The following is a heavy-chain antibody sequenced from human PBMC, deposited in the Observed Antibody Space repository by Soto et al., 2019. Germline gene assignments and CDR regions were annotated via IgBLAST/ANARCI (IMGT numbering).Heavy chain of an antibody. CDR1: DGSISIGDYA. D-gene: IGHD2-21*02. V-gene: IGHV4-30-4*01. CDR2: IYYSGST. J-gene: IGHJ6*02. CDR3: ARVRLLSTRYYYYGMDV. Sequence: PSETLSLTCTFSDGSISIGDYAWRWIRQPPGKGLEWIGYIYYSGSTYYNPSLKSRVTISVDTSKNQFSLKLSSVTAADTAVYYCARVRLLSTRYYYYGMDVWGQGTTVTVSS.